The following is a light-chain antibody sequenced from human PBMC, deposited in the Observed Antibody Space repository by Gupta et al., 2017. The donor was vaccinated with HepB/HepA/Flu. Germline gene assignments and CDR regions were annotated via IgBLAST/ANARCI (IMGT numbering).Light chain of an antibody. Sequence: DIVMTQSPLSLPVTPGERAVISCRSSQSLLHSNGYNYLDWYLQKPGQSPQLLIYLGSNRASGVPDRFSGSGSGTDFTLKISRVEAEDVGVYFCMQALQTPITFGQGTRLEIK. CDR2: LGS. CDR1: QSLLHSNGYNY. V-gene: IGKV2-28*01. J-gene: IGKJ5*01. CDR3: MQALQTPIT.